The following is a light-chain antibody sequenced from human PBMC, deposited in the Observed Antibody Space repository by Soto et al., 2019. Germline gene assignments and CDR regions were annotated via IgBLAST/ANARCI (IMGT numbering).Light chain of an antibody. V-gene: IGLV4-69*01. J-gene: IGLJ3*02. CDR3: QTWGAGFWV. CDR2: VNSDGSH. CDR1: SGHSSNA. Sequence: QSVLTQSPSASASLGASVKLTCTLSSGHSSNAIVWHQQQPEKGPRYLMKVNSDGSHRKGDGIPDRFSGSSSGAERYLTISSLQSEDEADYFCQTWGAGFWVFGGGTKLTVL.